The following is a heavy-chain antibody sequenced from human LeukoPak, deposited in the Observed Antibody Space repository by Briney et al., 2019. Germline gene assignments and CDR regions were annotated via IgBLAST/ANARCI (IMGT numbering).Heavy chain of an antibody. J-gene: IGHJ4*02. CDR3: VRDLGGRSGH. CDR2: INEDGSTT. D-gene: IGHD1-26*01. Sequence: GGSLRLSCAASGSTFSSNWMHWVRQAPGKGLVWVSRINEDGSTTNYADSVKGRSTIFRDNAKNTLYLQMNSLRAEDTAVYYCVRDLGGRSGHWGQGTLVTVSS. V-gene: IGHV3-74*01. CDR1: GSTFSSNW.